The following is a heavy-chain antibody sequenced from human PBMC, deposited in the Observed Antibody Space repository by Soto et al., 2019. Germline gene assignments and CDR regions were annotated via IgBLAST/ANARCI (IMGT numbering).Heavy chain of an antibody. CDR2: IYYSGST. Sequence: QVQLQESGPGLVKPSETLSLTCTVSGGSISSYYWSWIRQPPGKGLEWIGYIYYSGSTNYNPSLKGRVTISVDTSKNQFSMKLSSVTAADTAVYYCARTPPDYDFWSGYYTGGFDYWGQGTLVTVSS. J-gene: IGHJ4*02. CDR3: ARTPPDYDFWSGYYTGGFDY. CDR1: GGSISSYY. D-gene: IGHD3-3*01. V-gene: IGHV4-59*01.